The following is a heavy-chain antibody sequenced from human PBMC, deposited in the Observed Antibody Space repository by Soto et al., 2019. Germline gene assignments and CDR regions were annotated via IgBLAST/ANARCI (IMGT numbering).Heavy chain of an antibody. J-gene: IGHJ6*02. D-gene: IGHD3-3*01. CDR2: ISGSGGST. Sequence: PRGSVRLSCAPSVFNFSSYPMTWVRQTPGKGLEWVSAISGSGGSTYYADSVKGRFTISRDNSKNTLYLQMNSLRAEDTAVYYCAKYQRITIFGGRPRSGMDVWGQGTTVTVSS. V-gene: IGHV3-23*01. CDR3: AKYQRITIFGGRPRSGMDV. CDR1: VFNFSSYP.